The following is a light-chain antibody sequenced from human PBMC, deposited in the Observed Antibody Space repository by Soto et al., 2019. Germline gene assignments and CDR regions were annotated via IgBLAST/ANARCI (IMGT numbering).Light chain of an antibody. J-gene: IGKJ1*01. CDR3: QQYNNWPPWT. CDR2: GAS. CDR1: QSVSST. Sequence: EIVMTQSPAPLSVSPGERATLSCRASQSVSSTLAWYQQKPGQAPRLLIYGASTRATGIPARFSGSGSGTEFTLTISSLQSEDVAVYYCQQYNNWPPWTFGQGTKVEIK. V-gene: IGKV3-15*01.